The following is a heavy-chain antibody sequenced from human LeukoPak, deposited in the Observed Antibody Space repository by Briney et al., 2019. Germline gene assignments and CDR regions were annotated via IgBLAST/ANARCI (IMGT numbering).Heavy chain of an antibody. CDR3: ARVKMTTVTTYDY. V-gene: IGHV1-2*06. CDR1: GYTFTGYY. Sequence: GASVKVSCKASGYTFTGYYMHWVRQAPGQGLEWMGRINPNGGGTNYAQKFQGRVTMTRDTSISTAYMELSRLRSDDTAVYYCARVKMTTVTTYDYWGQGTLVTVSS. D-gene: IGHD4-17*01. CDR2: INPNGGGT. J-gene: IGHJ4*02.